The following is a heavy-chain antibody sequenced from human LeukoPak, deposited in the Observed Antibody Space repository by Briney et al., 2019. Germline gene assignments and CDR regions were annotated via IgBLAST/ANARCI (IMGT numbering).Heavy chain of an antibody. V-gene: IGHV4-38-2*01. Sequence: PSETLSLTCAVSGYSISSGYYWGWIRQPPGKGLEWIGSIYHSGSTYYNPSLKSRVTISVDTSKNQFSLKLSSVTATDTAVYYCARGGKPYYDFWSGYLEYWGQGTLVTVSS. D-gene: IGHD3-3*01. J-gene: IGHJ4*02. CDR1: GYSISSGYY. CDR3: ARGGKPYYDFWSGYLEY. CDR2: IYHSGST.